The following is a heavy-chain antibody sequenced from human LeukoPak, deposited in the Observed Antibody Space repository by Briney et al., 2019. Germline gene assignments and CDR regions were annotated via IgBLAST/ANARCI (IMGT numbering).Heavy chain of an antibody. CDR2: IYYRGST. D-gene: IGHD6-13*01. J-gene: IGHJ4*02. CDR1: GGSITRSSYY. Sequence: SETLSLTCTVSGGSITRSSYYWGWIRQPPGKGLEWIGTIYYRGSTYYHPSLKSRVTISVDTSKHQFSLKLSSVTAADTAVYYCARHDLHSSSWYYFDYWGQGTLVTVSS. V-gene: IGHV4-39*01. CDR3: ARHDLHSSSWYYFDY.